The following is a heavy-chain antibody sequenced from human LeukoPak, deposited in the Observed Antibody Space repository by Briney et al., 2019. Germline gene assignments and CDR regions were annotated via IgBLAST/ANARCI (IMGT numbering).Heavy chain of an antibody. V-gene: IGHV4-34*01. CDR1: GGSFSGYY. CDR3: ARVNYYDSSGYYSGPGDY. J-gene: IGHJ4*02. CDR2: INHSGST. Sequence: SEILSLTCAVYGGSFSGYYWSWIRQPPGKGLEWIGEINHSGSTNYNPSLKSRVTISVDTSKNQFSLKLSSVTAADTAVYYCARVNYYDSSGYYSGPGDYWGQGTLVTVSS. D-gene: IGHD3-22*01.